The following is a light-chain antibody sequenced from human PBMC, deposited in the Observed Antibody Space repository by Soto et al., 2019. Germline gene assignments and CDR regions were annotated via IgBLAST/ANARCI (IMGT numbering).Light chain of an antibody. J-gene: IGKJ4*02. CDR2: AAS. Sequence: DIQMTQSPSSVSASVGDRVTITCRASQDISSWLAWYQHHPGKAPKLLLYAASSSQSGSPSRFSVSGSGTDFTLTINSRIPVDFATCDCQPANSFPLTFGGGTKVEIK. V-gene: IGKV1-12*01. CDR3: QPANSFPLT. CDR1: QDISSW.